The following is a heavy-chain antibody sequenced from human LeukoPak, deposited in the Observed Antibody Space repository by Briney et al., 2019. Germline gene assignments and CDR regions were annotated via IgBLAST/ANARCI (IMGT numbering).Heavy chain of an antibody. J-gene: IGHJ4*02. Sequence: GGSLRLSCAASGFTFSSHAMSWVRQAPGKGLDWVSGISDSGINTYYGDSVKGRFTISRDNSENTLNLQMNSLRAEDTAVYYCAKGHNYFDSWGQGTLVTVSS. CDR1: GFTFSSHA. V-gene: IGHV3-23*01. CDR2: ISDSGINT. CDR3: AKGHNYFDS.